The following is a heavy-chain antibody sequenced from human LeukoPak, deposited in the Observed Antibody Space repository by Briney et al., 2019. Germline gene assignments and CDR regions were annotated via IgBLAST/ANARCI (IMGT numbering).Heavy chain of an antibody. D-gene: IGHD1-7*01. V-gene: IGHV4-59*01. CDR3: ARTGRGTWWFDP. CDR1: GGSFSSYY. J-gene: IGHJ5*02. CDR2: IYYSGST. Sequence: SETLSLTCAVYGGSFSSYYWSWIRQPPGKGLEWIGYIYYSGSTNYNPSLKSRVTISVDTSKNQFSLKLSSVTAADTAVYYCARTGRGTWWFDPWGQGTLVTVSS.